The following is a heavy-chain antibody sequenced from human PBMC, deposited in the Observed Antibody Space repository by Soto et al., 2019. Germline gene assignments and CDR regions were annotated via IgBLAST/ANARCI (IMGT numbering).Heavy chain of an antibody. CDR2: ISSSSSTI. Sequence: EVQLVESGGGLVQPGGSLRLSCAASGFTFSSYSMNWVRQAPGKGLEWVSYISSSSSTIYYADSVKGRFTISRDNAKNSLYLQMNSQRAEDTAVYYCARDVTITIFGVVTGYYFDYWGQGTLVTVSS. J-gene: IGHJ4*02. CDR3: ARDVTITIFGVVTGYYFDY. D-gene: IGHD3-3*01. V-gene: IGHV3-48*01. CDR1: GFTFSSYS.